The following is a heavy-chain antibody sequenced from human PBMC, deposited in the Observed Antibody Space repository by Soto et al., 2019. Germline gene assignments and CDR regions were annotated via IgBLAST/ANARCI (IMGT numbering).Heavy chain of an antibody. V-gene: IGHV3-7*05. D-gene: IGHD2-2*01. J-gene: IGHJ6*02. CDR1: GFTFSSYW. Sequence: GGSLRISCAASGFTFSSYWMSWVRQAPGKGLEWVVNIKEDGSVIYYADSVKGRFTISRDNAKNSLYLQMISLRAEDTAVYYCARLGYCSSISCFYGMDVWGQGTTVTVSS. CDR2: IKEDGSVI. CDR3: ARLGYCSSISCFYGMDV.